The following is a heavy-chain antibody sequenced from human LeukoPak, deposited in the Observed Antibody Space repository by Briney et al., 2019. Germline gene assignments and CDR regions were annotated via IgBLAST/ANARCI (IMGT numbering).Heavy chain of an antibody. CDR2: TSYDGSNK. CDR3: ARAGNYYGDYDF. Sequence: GGSLRLSCAASGFTFSSYAMHWVRQAPGKGLEWVAVTSYDGSNKYYADSVKGRFTISRDNSKNTLYLQMNSLRAEDTAVYYCARAGNYYGDYDFWGQGTLVTVSS. CDR1: GFTFSSYA. V-gene: IGHV3-30-3*01. D-gene: IGHD4-17*01. J-gene: IGHJ4*02.